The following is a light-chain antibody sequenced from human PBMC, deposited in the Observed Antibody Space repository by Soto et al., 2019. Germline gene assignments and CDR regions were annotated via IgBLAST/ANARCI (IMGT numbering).Light chain of an antibody. CDR3: QQYHNWPYT. J-gene: IGKJ2*01. Sequence: EIVMTQSPATLSVSPGEGATLSCRASQSVSSNLAWYQQKPGQPPRLLIYGASTRATGIPARFTGSGSGTEFTLSISSLPSEDFAVYYCQQYHNWPYTFGQGTKVDIK. CDR2: GAS. CDR1: QSVSSN. V-gene: IGKV3-15*01.